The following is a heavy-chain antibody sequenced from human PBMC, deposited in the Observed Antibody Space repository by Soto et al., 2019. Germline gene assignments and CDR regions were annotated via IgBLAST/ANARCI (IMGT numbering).Heavy chain of an antibody. CDR3: ARDRRVEMATLDL. CDR2: VYYTGST. J-gene: IGHJ5*02. D-gene: IGHD2-15*01. Sequence: QVQLQESGPGLVKPSQTLSLTCTVSGGSISSGDYYWSWIRQPPGKGLEWIAYVYYTGSTFYNPSLRGRVTTSIDTSKNQFFLNLNSVTATDTAVYYCARDRRVEMATLDLWGQGTLVIVSS. CDR1: GGSISSGDYY. V-gene: IGHV4-30-4*01.